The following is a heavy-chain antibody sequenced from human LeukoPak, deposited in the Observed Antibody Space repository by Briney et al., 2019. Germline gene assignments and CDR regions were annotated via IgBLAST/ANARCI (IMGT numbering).Heavy chain of an antibody. Sequence: PSETLSLTCSVSGGSIGSGDYYWSWFRQPPGKGLEWIGYIYYSGSTYYNPSLKSRVTISVDTSKNQFSLKLSSVTAADTAVYYCARDPSPIAAAGSGYFDYWGQGTLVTVSS. CDR1: GGSIGSGDYY. CDR3: ARDPSPIAAAGSGYFDY. CDR2: IYYSGST. D-gene: IGHD6-13*01. J-gene: IGHJ4*02. V-gene: IGHV4-30-4*08.